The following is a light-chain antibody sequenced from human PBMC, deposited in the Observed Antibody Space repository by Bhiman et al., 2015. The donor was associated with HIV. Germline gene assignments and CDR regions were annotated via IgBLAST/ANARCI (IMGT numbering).Light chain of an antibody. Sequence: SYELTQPPSVSVAPGKTARITCGGNNIGSKGVHWYQQKPGQAPVLVIYYDTDRPSGIPERFSGSNSGNTATLTISRVEAGDEADYYCQVWDTSSDHLWVFGGGTKLTVL. V-gene: IGLV3-21*04. CDR1: NIGSKG. CDR3: QVWDTSSDHLWV. J-gene: IGLJ3*02. CDR2: YDT.